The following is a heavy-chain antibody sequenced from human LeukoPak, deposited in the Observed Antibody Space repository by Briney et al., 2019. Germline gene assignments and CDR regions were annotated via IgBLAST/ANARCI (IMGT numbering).Heavy chain of an antibody. D-gene: IGHD2-2*01. V-gene: IGHV4-38-2*01. CDR1: GYSISSLYY. J-gene: IGHJ4*02. CDR3: ARLGYRSSTSCYPDY. CDR2: IHHSGST. Sequence: SETLSLTCAVSGYSISSLYYWGWIRQPPGKGLEWITSIHHSGSTDYNPSLKSRVTISVDTSKNQFSLKLRYVTAADTAVYYCARLGYRSSTSCYPDYWGQGTLVTVSS.